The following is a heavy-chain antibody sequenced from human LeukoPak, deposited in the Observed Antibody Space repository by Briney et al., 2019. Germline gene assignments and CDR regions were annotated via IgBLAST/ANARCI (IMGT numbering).Heavy chain of an antibody. J-gene: IGHJ5*02. CDR1: GFTFSSYA. D-gene: IGHD5-24*01. V-gene: IGHV3-23*01. CDR3: AKKVPRGWLQPSGNWFDP. CDR2: ISGSGGST. Sequence: GGSLRLSCAASGFTFSSYAMSWVRQAPGKGLEWVSAISGSGGSTYYADSVKGRFTISRDNSKNTLYLQMNSLRAEDTAVYYCAKKVPRGWLQPSGNWFDPWGQGTLVTVSS.